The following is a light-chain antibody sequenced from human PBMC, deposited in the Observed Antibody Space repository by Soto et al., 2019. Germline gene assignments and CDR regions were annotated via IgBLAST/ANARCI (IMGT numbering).Light chain of an antibody. CDR3: LYDFKFPRT. CDR1: QDIRND. CDR2: AAS. J-gene: IGKJ1*01. V-gene: IGKV1-6*01. Sequence: AIQLTQSPSSLTASVGDRVTISCRASQDIRNDLGWYQQKPGKAPRLLIYAASTLDSGVPSRFSGSGSGTSFTLTISSLQPEDSATYYCLYDFKFPRTLAQGTKVDIK.